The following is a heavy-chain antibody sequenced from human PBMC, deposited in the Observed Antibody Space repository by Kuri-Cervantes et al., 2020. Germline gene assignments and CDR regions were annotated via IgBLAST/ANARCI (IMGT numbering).Heavy chain of an antibody. J-gene: IGHJ4*02. CDR2: TSGSGGST. V-gene: IGHV3-23*01. D-gene: IGHD3-22*01. CDR1: GFTFSSYW. CDR3: AKVSSGYWLFDY. Sequence: GESLKISYAASGFTFSSYWMSWVRQAPGKGLEWVSATSGSGGSTYYADSVKGRFTISRDNSKNTLYLQMNSLRAEDTAVYYCAKVSSGYWLFDYWGQGTLVTVSS.